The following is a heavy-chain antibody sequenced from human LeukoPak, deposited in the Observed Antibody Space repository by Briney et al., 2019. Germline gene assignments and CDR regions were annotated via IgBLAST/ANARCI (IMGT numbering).Heavy chain of an antibody. V-gene: IGHV3-23*01. D-gene: IGHD3-22*01. Sequence: GASLRLSCAASGFTFSSYAMSWVRQAPGKGPEWVSAISGGGGSTYYADSVKGRFTISRDNTKNTLYLQMNSLRAEDTAVYYCAKDQNYDSSGYPDYWGQGTLVTVSS. CDR1: GFTFSSYA. CDR3: AKDQNYDSSGYPDY. CDR2: ISGGGGST. J-gene: IGHJ4*02.